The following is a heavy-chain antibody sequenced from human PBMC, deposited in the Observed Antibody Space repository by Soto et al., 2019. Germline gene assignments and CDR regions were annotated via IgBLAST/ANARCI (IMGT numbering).Heavy chain of an antibody. J-gene: IGHJ5*02. D-gene: IGHD2-8*01. CDR1: GGSISSGGYY. Sequence: PSENLSLTCTVSGGSISSGGYYWSWIRQHPGKGLEWIGYIYYSGSTYYNPSLKSRVTISVDTSKNQFSLKLSSVTAADTAVYYCARVSADIVLMAASREWNWFDPWGQGTLVTVSS. CDR3: ARVSADIVLMAASREWNWFDP. V-gene: IGHV4-31*03. CDR2: IYYSGST.